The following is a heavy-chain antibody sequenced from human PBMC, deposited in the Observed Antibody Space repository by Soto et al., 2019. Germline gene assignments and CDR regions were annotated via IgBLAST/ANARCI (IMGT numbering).Heavy chain of an antibody. CDR1: GFTFSSYA. J-gene: IGHJ4*02. V-gene: IGHV3-23*01. CDR2: ISGSGGST. Sequence: SGGSLRLSCAASGFTFSSYARSWVRQAPGKGLEWVSAISGSGGSTYYADSVKGRFTISRDNSKNTLYLQMNSLRAEDTAVYYCAKETGGGYDSPNFDYWGQGTLVTVSS. D-gene: IGHD5-12*01. CDR3: AKETGGGYDSPNFDY.